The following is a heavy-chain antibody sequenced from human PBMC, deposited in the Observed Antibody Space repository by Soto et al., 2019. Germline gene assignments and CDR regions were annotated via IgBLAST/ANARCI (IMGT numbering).Heavy chain of an antibody. CDR2: INHYGST. D-gene: IGHD3-3*01. CDR1: GVSFTGYY. V-gene: IGHV4-34*02. CDR3: ARGHGRFAH. J-gene: IGHJ4*02. Sequence: QVQLQQWGAGLLKPSESLSLTCGVSGVSFTGYYWTWIRQAPGKGLEWIGEINHYGSTNYNPSLKGQVTISLDTSKNQFSLRLASLSAADAAVYYCARGHGRFAHWGQGTLVTVSS.